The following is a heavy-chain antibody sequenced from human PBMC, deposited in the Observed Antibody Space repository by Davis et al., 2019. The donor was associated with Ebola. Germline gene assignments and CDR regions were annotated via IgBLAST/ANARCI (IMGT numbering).Heavy chain of an antibody. V-gene: IGHV4-38-2*02. Sequence: MPSETLSLTCTVSGYSINRGFTWGWIRQPPGKGLEWIGSIYHSGITNYSPSLKSRVTISADTSKNQFSLRLKSVTAADTAVYYCARDYVYWGQGILVTVSS. CDR3: ARDYVY. CDR2: IYHSGIT. J-gene: IGHJ4*02. CDR1: GYSINRGFT. D-gene: IGHD2-8*01.